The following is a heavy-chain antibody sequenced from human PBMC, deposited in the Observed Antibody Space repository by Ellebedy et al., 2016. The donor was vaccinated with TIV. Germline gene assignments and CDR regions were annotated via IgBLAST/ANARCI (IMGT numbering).Heavy chain of an antibody. Sequence: SETLSLXXTVSGSSLSGHSYWGCIRQPPGKGLEWIGSFYHSGSTYSNPSLKSRVTISVDTSKNQFSLLLSSVTAADTAVYYCVHFPPYWGQGTLVTVSS. V-gene: IGHV4-38-2*02. J-gene: IGHJ4*02. CDR2: FYHSGST. CDR3: VHFPPY. CDR1: GSSLSGHSY.